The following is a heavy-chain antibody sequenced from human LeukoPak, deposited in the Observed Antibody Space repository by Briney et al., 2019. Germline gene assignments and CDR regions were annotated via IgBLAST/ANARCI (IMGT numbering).Heavy chain of an antibody. CDR1: GGTFSSYA. V-gene: IGHV1-69*13. Sequence: ASVKVSCKASGGTFSSYAISWVRQAPGQGLEWMGGIIPIFGTANYAQKFQGRVTITADESTSTAYMELSSLRSEDTAVYYCARVEDIVVVPAALLNYYYGMDVWGKGTTVTVSS. CDR3: ARVEDIVVVPAALLNYYYGMDV. J-gene: IGHJ6*04. CDR2: IIPIFGTA. D-gene: IGHD2-2*01.